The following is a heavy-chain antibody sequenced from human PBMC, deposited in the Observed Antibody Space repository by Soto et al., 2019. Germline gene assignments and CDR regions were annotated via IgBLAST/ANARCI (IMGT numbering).Heavy chain of an antibody. CDR2: ISHDGINK. CDR3: GRCTSTSCHLGSDY. D-gene: IGHD2-2*01. J-gene: IGHJ4*02. CDR1: GFTFSSYA. Sequence: GSLRLSCAASGFTFSSYAMNWVRQAPGKGLEWVALISHDGINKYYADSVRGRFTISRDSSTNTLYLQMNSLRAADTAVYYCGRCTSTSCHLGSDYWGQGTLVTVSS. V-gene: IGHV3-30-3*01.